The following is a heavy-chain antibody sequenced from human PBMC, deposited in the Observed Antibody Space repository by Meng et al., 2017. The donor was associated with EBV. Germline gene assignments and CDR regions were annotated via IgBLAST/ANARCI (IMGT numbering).Heavy chain of an antibody. J-gene: IGHJ4*02. CDR1: GCTFTRYA. V-gene: IGHV1-69*01. D-gene: IGHD3-10*01. CDR2: LSPMVGAT. Sequence: LEVEVKRRVLLVTVACRTPGCTFTRYAVSCARQDPGQGLEGMGGLSPMVGATHYAQKFQARVTIIPDASTSTNSMELNSLRSEDTAMYYCASESGRGFTPDYWGQGTLVTVSS. CDR3: ASESGRGFTPDY.